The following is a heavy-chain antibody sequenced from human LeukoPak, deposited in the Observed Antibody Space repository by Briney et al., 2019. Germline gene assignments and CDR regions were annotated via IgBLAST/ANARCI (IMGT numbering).Heavy chain of an antibody. V-gene: IGHV4-59*01. J-gene: IGHJ4*02. Sequence: SETLSLTCTVSGGSISSYYWSWIRQPPGKGLEWIGYIYYSGSTNYNPSLKSRVTTSVDASKNQFSLKLSSVTAADTAVYYCARGHYYGSGSPLDYWGQGTLVTVSS. CDR2: IYYSGST. CDR3: ARGHYYGSGSPLDY. D-gene: IGHD3-10*01. CDR1: GGSISSYY.